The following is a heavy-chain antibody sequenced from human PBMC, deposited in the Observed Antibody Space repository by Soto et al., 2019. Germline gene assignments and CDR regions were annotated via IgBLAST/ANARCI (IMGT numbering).Heavy chain of an antibody. D-gene: IGHD3-10*01. J-gene: IGHJ4*02. CDR1: GGSFSGYY. CDR2: INHSGST. Sequence: QVQLQQWGAGLLKPSETLSLTCAVYGGSFSGYYWSWIRQPPGKGLEWIGEINHSGSTNYNPSLKSRVTISVDTSKNQFSLKLSSVTAADTAVYYCARGPYYYGSGSYCNAEFVYFDYWGQGTLVTVSS. CDR3: ARGPYYYGSGSYCNAEFVYFDY. V-gene: IGHV4-34*01.